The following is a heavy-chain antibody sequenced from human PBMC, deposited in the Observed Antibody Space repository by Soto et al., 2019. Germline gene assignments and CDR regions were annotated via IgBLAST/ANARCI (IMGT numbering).Heavy chain of an antibody. CDR1: GYPVTAYY. V-gene: IGHV1-2*02. CDR2: INPATGAA. Sequence: QLHLVQSGAVVKKPGASVTVSCSASGYPVTAYYMHWVRQAPGRGLEWMGGINPATGAAKYTQTFQGGVNKTRDPSTSTVFLELSGPTSEDTAVFYWARGGGVGVAGSAAFDMWGQGTLVTVSS. CDR3: ARGGGVGVAGSAAFDM. J-gene: IGHJ3*02. D-gene: IGHD3-3*01.